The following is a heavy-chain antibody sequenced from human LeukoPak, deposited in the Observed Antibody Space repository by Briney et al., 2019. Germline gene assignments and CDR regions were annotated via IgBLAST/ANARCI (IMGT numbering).Heavy chain of an antibody. D-gene: IGHD3-22*01. J-gene: IGHJ4*02. CDR3: AKDHYYDSSGPGGY. CDR2: ISGSGGST. V-gene: IGHV3-23*01. CDR1: GLTFSSYA. Sequence: GGSLRLSCAASGLTFSSYAMGWVRQAPGKGLEWVSAISGSGGSTCYADSVKGRFTISRGNSKNTLYLQMNSLRAEDTAVYYCAKDHYYDSSGPGGYWGQGTLVTVSS.